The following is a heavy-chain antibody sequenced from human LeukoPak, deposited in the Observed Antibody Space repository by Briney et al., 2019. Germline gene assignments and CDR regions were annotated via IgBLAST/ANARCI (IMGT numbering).Heavy chain of an antibody. J-gene: IGHJ4*02. CDR2: TSGSGVNS. D-gene: IGHD5-12*01. CDR1: GFTLRSYD. Sequence: GGSLRLSCAASGFTLRSYDMSWVRQAPGKGLEWVAATSGSGVNSYYADSVRGRFTISRDNSQNTLYLQMDSLRAEDTALYYCAKEYSGYDFDYWDQGTLVTVSS. V-gene: IGHV3-23*01. CDR3: AKEYSGYDFDY.